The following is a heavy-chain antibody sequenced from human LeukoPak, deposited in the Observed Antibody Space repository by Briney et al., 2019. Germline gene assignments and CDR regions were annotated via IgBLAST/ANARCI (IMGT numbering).Heavy chain of an antibody. V-gene: IGHV3-33*01. Sequence: GRSLRLSCAASGFTFSSYGMHWVRQAPGKGLEWVAVIWYDGSNKYYADSVRGRFTISRDSSKNTLYLQMNSLRAEDTAVYYCARDLDSGSPYYYYGMDVWGQGTTVTVSS. CDR3: ARDLDSGSPYYYYGMDV. D-gene: IGHD1-26*01. CDR2: IWYDGSNK. J-gene: IGHJ6*02. CDR1: GFTFSSYG.